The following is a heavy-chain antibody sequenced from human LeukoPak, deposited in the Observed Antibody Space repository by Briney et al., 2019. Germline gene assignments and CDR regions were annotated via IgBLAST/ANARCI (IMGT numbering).Heavy chain of an antibody. CDR2: IYYSGST. CDR1: GSSIRSSRYY. J-gene: IGHJ5*02. V-gene: IGHV4-39*01. CDR3: VRLILGSSTSFNWFGP. D-gene: IGHD2-2*01. Sequence: PSETLSLTCSVSGSSIRSSRYYWGWIRQPPGKELEWIGNIYYSGSTYYNPSLNSRVTISVDTSKNQFSLKLSSVTAADTAVYYCVRLILGSSTSFNWFGPWGQGTLVTVSS.